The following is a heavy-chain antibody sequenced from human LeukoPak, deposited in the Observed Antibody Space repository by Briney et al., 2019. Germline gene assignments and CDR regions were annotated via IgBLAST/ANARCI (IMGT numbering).Heavy chain of an antibody. CDR3: ARGFSGGY. CDR2: INHSGST. V-gene: IGHV4-34*01. CDR1: GGSFSGYY. J-gene: IGHJ4*02. Sequence: ASETLSLTCAVYGGSFSGYYWSWIRQPPGKGLEWIGEINHSGSTNYNPSLKSRVTISVDTSKNQFSLKLSSVTAADTAVYYCARGFSGGYWGQGTLVTVSS. D-gene: IGHD3-10*01.